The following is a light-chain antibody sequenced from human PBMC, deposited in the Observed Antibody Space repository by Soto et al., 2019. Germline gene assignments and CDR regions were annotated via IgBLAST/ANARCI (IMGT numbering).Light chain of an antibody. Sequence: QSALTQPPSVSGSPGQSVTISCTGTSSDVGSYNRVSWYQQPPGTAPRVMIYDVTNRPSGVPDRFSGSKSGNTASLTISGLQAEDEADYYCSSYTSSNTLVFGGGTKLTAL. CDR2: DVT. CDR3: SSYTSSNTLV. CDR1: SSDVGSYNR. V-gene: IGLV2-18*02. J-gene: IGLJ3*02.